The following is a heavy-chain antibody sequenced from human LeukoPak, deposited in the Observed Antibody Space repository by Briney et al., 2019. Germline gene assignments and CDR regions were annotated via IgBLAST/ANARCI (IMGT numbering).Heavy chain of an antibody. CDR3: ARRGRNGFVVVPAATYYYYYMDV. CDR1: GGTFSSYA. D-gene: IGHD2-2*01. CDR2: MNPNSGNT. Sequence: ASVKVSCKASGGTFSSYAISWVRQATGQGLEWMGWMNPNSGNTGYAQKFQGRVTITRNTSISTAYMELSSLRSEDTAVYYCARRGRNGFVVVPAATYYYYYMDVWGKGTTVTVSS. V-gene: IGHV1-8*03. J-gene: IGHJ6*03.